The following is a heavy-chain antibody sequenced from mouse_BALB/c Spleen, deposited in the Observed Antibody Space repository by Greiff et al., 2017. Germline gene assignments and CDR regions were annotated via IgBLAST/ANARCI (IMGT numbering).Heavy chain of an antibody. CDR1: GFNIKDYY. CDR3: NAGYYGSNYAMDY. Sequence: VQLKESGAELVRSGASVKLSCTASGFNIKDYYMHWVKQRPEQGLEWIGWIDPENGDTEYAPKFQGKATMTADTSSNTAYLQLSSLTSEDTAVYYCNAGYYGSNYAMDYWGQGTSVTVSS. V-gene: IGHV14-4*02. J-gene: IGHJ4*01. D-gene: IGHD1-1*01. CDR2: IDPENGDT.